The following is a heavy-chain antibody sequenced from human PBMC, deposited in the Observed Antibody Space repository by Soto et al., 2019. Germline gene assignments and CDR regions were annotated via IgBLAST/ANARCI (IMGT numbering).Heavy chain of an antibody. Sequence: SETLSLTCTVSGGPISSSSDHGGWIRQPPGKGLEWIAIIYYSGSSYYNPSLKSRATISVDTSKNQFSLKLSSVTAADTAVYYCARHNYDGSGYYYYYYGMDVWGQGTTVT. D-gene: IGHD3-22*01. CDR1: GGPISSSSDH. CDR3: ARHNYDGSGYYYYYYGMDV. V-gene: IGHV4-39*01. CDR2: IYYSGSS. J-gene: IGHJ6*02.